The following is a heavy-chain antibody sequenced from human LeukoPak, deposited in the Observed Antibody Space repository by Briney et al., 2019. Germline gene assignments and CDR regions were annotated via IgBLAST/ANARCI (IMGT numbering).Heavy chain of an antibody. D-gene: IGHD6-13*01. CDR2: ISGSGGST. CDR3: AKDAGYSSSWSPDY. J-gene: IGHJ4*02. Sequence: GGSLRLSCAASGFTFSSYSMNWVRQAPGKGLEWVSNISGSGGSTYYADFMKGRFTISRDNSKNTLYLQMNSLRAEDTAVYYCAKDAGYSSSWSPDYWGQGTLVTVSS. V-gene: IGHV3-23*01. CDR1: GFTFSSYS.